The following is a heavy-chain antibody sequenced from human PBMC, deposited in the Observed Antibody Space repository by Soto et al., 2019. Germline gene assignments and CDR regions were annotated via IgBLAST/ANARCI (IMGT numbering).Heavy chain of an antibody. Sequence: SETLSLTCTVSGGSITSYYWSWIRQPPGKGLEWIGYIYYSGSTKYNPSLKRRVAISVDTSKNQFSLKLSSVNAADTAVYYCAGADYGSGRMLYYYGINVWGQGTTVTVSS. CDR2: IYYSGST. J-gene: IGHJ6*02. V-gene: IGHV4-59*01. D-gene: IGHD3-10*01. CDR1: GGSITSYY. CDR3: AGADYGSGRMLYYYGINV.